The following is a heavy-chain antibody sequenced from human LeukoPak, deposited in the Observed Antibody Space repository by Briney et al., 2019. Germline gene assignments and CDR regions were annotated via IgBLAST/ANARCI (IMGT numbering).Heavy chain of an antibody. CDR3: ARAQRSSSSRAIDY. Sequence: GGSLRLSCAASGFTFNSYSMNWVRQAPGKGLEWVSYITSSSSTIYYADSVKGRFTISRDNAKNSLYLQMNSLRVEDTAVYYCARAQRSSSSRAIDYWGQGTLVTVSS. J-gene: IGHJ4*02. D-gene: IGHD6-6*01. V-gene: IGHV3-48*01. CDR2: ITSSSSTI. CDR1: GFTFNSYS.